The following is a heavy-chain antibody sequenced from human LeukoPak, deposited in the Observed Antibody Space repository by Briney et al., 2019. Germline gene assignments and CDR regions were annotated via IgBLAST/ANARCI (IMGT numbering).Heavy chain of an antibody. CDR1: GFTFSSYG. D-gene: IGHD1-26*01. Sequence: GGSLRLSCAAFGFTFSSYGIHWVRQAPGKGLEWVAFIRYDGSNKNYADSVKGRFTISRDNSKNTLYLQMNSLRAEDTAVYYCARDKQVGATTFNYWGQGTLVTVSS. V-gene: IGHV3-30*02. CDR2: IRYDGSNK. J-gene: IGHJ4*02. CDR3: ARDKQVGATTFNY.